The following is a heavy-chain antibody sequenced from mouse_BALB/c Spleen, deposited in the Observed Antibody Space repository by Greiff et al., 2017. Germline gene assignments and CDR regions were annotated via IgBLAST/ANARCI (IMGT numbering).Heavy chain of an antibody. CDR2: ISSGGSYT. V-gene: IGHV5-6-4*01. CDR3: TRDSSGSWAY. Sequence: EVKLMESGGGLVKPGGSLKLSCAASGFTFSSYTMSWVRQTPEKRLEWVATISSGGSYTYYPDSVKGRFTISRDNAKNTLYLQMSSLKSEDTAMYYCTRDSSGSWAYWGQGTLVTVSA. J-gene: IGHJ3*01. CDR1: GFTFSSYT. D-gene: IGHD3-1*01.